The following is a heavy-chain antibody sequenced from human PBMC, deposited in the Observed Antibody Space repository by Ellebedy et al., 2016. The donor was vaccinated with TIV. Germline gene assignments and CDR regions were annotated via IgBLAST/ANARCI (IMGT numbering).Heavy chain of an antibody. CDR3: ARDKIPVGNSLNWLDP. CDR1: GYTFTDHG. D-gene: IGHD1-7*01. CDR2: IAAYNGQT. Sequence: AASVKVSCKSSGYTFTDHGISWVRQAPGQGLEWMGYIAAYNGQTDYAQKFQGRVTMTTDTSASTAYMALRSLRSDDTAVYFCARDKIPVGNSLNWLDPWGQGTLVTVSS. V-gene: IGHV1-18*04. J-gene: IGHJ5*02.